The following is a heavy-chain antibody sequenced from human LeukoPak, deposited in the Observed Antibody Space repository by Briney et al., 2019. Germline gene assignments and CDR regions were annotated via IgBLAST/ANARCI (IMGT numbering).Heavy chain of an antibody. Sequence: ASVKVSCKASGGTFSSYAISWVRQAPGQGLEWMGWISAYNGNTNYAQKLQGRVTMTTDTSTSTAYMELRSLRSDDTAVYYCARDLVLRYFDWLYGTNWFDPWGQGTLVTVSS. CDR2: ISAYNGNT. CDR3: ARDLVLRYFDWLYGTNWFDP. V-gene: IGHV1-18*01. CDR1: GGTFSSYA. D-gene: IGHD3-9*01. J-gene: IGHJ5*02.